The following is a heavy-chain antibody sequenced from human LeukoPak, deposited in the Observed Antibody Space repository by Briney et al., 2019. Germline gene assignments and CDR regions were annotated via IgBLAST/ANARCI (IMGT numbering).Heavy chain of an antibody. CDR1: GGSLSSGGYP. CDR2: IYYSGST. J-gene: IGHJ4*02. D-gene: IGHD3/OR15-3a*01. V-gene: IGHV4-30-2*03. CDR3: ARQTGSGLFILP. Sequence: PSETLSLTCAVSGGSLSSGGYPWSWLRQPPGKGLEWNGYIYYSGSTYYNASLKSQVSISIDTSKNQFSLRLTSVTAADAAVYYCARQTGSGLFILPGGQGTLVTVSS.